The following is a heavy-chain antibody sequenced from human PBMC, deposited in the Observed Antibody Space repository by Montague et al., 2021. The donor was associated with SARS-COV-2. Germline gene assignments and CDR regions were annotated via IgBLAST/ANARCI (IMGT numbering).Heavy chain of an antibody. CDR2: INYSWST. D-gene: IGHD3-10*01. V-gene: IGHV4-59*01. CDR1: GGSISTYP. CDR3: AGVKRGYYYGLGVPARFDY. J-gene: IGHJ4*02. Sequence: SETLSLTCTVSGGSISTYPCSWIWQPPGQGQERIGFINYSWSTNNNSCPTSRVTITVDTSKNQFPLKLSSVSAADTAVYFCAGVKRGYYYGLGVPARFDYWGQGTLVTVSS.